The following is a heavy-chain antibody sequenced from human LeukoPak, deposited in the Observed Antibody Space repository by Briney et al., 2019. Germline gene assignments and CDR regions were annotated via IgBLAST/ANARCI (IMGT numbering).Heavy chain of an antibody. CDR2: ISVNNGDT. CDR1: GYTFANYG. J-gene: IGHJ4*02. D-gene: IGHD3-22*01. V-gene: IGHV1-18*01. CDR3: ARDHHYYDSNGYFGY. Sequence: ASVKVSCKASGYTFANYGISWVRQAPGQGLEWMAWISVNNGDTKYAQKFQGRVTVTTDTSTSTAYMELRSLTSDDTAVYYCARDHHYYDSNGYFGYWGQGTQVTVSS.